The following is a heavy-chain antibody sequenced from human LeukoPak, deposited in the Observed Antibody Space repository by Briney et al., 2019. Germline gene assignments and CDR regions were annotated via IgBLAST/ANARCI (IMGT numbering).Heavy chain of an antibody. CDR1: GFTFDDYA. J-gene: IGHJ6*03. CDR2: ISGDGGST. V-gene: IGHV3-43*02. Sequence: GGSLRLSCAASGFTFDDYAMHWVRQAPGKGLEWVSLISGDGGSTYYADSVKGRFTISRDNSKNSPYLQMNSLRTEDTALYYCAKDITYYYDSSGYYLGYMDVWGKGTTVTVSS. CDR3: AKDITYYYDSSGYYLGYMDV. D-gene: IGHD3-22*01.